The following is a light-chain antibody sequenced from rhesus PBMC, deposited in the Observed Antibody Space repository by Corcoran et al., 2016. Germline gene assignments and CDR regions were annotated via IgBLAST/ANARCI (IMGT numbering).Light chain of an antibody. CDR1: QGINYY. CDR3: QQYNTAPPT. Sequence: DIQMTQSPSSLSASVGDRVTITCRASQGINYYLSWYQQKPGTAPKSLIYDASILEEGVPSRFSGSGSGTDYSLTISILQPEDIATYYCQQYNTAPPTFGGGTKVEIK. J-gene: IGKJ4*01. CDR2: DAS. V-gene: IGKV1-66*01.